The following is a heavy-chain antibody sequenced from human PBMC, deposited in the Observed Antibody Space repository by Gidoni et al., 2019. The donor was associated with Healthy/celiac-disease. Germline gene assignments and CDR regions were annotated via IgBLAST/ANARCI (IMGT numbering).Heavy chain of an antibody. CDR3: ARGGITIFGVFSRP. J-gene: IGHJ4*02. D-gene: IGHD3-3*01. CDR2: ISSSSSYI. CDR1: GFPFSSYS. Sequence: EVQLVESGGGLVKPGGSLRLSCAASGFPFSSYSMNWVRQAPGKGLGWVSSISSSSSYIYYADSVKGRFTISRDNAKNSLYLQMNSLRAEDTAVYYCARGGITIFGVFSRPWGQGTLVTVSS. V-gene: IGHV3-21*01.